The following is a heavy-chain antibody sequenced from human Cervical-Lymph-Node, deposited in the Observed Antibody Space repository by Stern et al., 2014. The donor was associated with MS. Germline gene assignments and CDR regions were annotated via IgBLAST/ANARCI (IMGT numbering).Heavy chain of an antibody. CDR3: ARDTAAVAVPGAVQMGLDY. Sequence: VQLLESGGGVVQPGRSLRLSCAASGFSFSSFAMHWVRQAPGKGLEWVAVIWYDGSDKYYTDSGKVRFTISRDNSKNTLSLQMNSLRAEDTAVYYCARDTAAVAVPGAVQMGLDYWGQGTLVSVSS. J-gene: IGHJ4*02. D-gene: IGHD2-2*01. V-gene: IGHV3-33*01. CDR1: GFSFSSFA. CDR2: IWYDGSDK.